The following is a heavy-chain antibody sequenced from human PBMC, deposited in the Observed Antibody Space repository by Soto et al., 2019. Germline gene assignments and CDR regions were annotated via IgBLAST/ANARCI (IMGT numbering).Heavy chain of an antibody. CDR1: GGTFSSYG. V-gene: IGHV1-69*01. J-gene: IGHJ3*02. CDR2: ISPMVGMA. Sequence: QVQLVQSGAEEKKPGSSVRVSCQAPGGTFSSYGISWVRQAPGQGLEWMGGISPMVGMANYAERFQGRVTITADESTSTAHMELRSLTSEDTATEYCAREGYNSGLDPLDIWGQGTMVTVSS. D-gene: IGHD6-19*01. CDR3: AREGYNSGLDPLDI.